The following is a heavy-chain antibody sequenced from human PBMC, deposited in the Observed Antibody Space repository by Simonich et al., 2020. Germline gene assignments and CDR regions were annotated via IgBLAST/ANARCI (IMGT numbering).Heavy chain of an antibody. CDR3: AKRSGVSITGTFDY. Sequence: EVQLLESGGGLVQPGGSLRLSCAASGFTFSSYAMSWVRQAPGKGWELVSFISGSGGSTYYADSVKGRFTISRDNSKNTLYLQMNSLRAEDTAVYYCAKRSGVSITGTFDYWGQGTLVTVSS. D-gene: IGHD1-7*01. V-gene: IGHV3-23*01. CDR1: GFTFSSYA. CDR2: ISGSGGST. J-gene: IGHJ4*02.